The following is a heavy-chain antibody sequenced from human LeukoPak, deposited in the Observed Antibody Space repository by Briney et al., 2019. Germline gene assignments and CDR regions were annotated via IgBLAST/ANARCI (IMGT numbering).Heavy chain of an antibody. Sequence: PGGSLRLSCAASGFAFSSQAMGWVRQAPGKGLEWVSVISDSGGSTYYADSVKGRFTISRDNARNSLYLQMNSLRAEDTAVYYCLPLLSRPYVEDGFDIWGQGTMVTVSS. D-gene: IGHD2/OR15-2a*01. CDR3: LPLLSRPYVEDGFDI. J-gene: IGHJ3*02. V-gene: IGHV3-23*01. CDR1: GFAFSSQA. CDR2: ISDSGGST.